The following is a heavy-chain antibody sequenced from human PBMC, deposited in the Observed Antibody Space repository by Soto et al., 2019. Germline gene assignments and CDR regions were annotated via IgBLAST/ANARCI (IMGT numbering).Heavy chain of an antibody. J-gene: IGHJ5*02. CDR1: GGSINSGGYS. V-gene: IGHV4-30-2*01. CDR2: IYHTGTT. Sequence: TLSLTCTVSGGSINSGGYSWTWIRQPPGKGLEWIGFIYHTGTTYYNPSLKSRVTISVDRSKNQFSLKLNSVTAADTAVYYCARGVYYYDSSRPSWFDPWGPGALVTLSS. D-gene: IGHD3-22*01. CDR3: ARGVYYYDSSRPSWFDP.